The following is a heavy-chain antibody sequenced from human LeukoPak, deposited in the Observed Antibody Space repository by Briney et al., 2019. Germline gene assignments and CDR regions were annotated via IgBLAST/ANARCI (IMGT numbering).Heavy chain of an antibody. Sequence: ASVKVSCKVSGYTLTELSMHWVRQAPGKGLEWMGGFDPEDGETIYAQKFQGRVTMTEDTSTDTAYMELSSLRSEDTAVYHCATDYYDSSGYGNFDYWGQGTLVTVSS. CDR3: ATDYYDSSGYGNFDY. V-gene: IGHV1-24*01. J-gene: IGHJ4*02. CDR1: GYTLTELS. D-gene: IGHD3-22*01. CDR2: FDPEDGET.